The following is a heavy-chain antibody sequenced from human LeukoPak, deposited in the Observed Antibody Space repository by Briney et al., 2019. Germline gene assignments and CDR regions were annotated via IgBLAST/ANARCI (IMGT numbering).Heavy chain of an antibody. CDR1: GGSISSSSYY. CDR3: ARQWYSYGSTDY. Sequence: SETLSLTCTVSGGSISSSSYYWGWIRQPPGKGLEWIGSIYYSGSTYYNPSLKSRVTISVDTSKNQFSLKLSSVTAADTAVYYCARQWYSYGSTDYWGQGTLVTVSS. CDR2: IYYSGST. D-gene: IGHD5-18*01. J-gene: IGHJ4*02. V-gene: IGHV4-39*01.